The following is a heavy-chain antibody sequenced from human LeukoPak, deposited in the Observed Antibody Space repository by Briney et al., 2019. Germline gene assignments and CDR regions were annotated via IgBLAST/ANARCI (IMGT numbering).Heavy chain of an antibody. J-gene: IGHJ4*02. CDR3: AKDITGYYGSGSLDY. D-gene: IGHD3-10*01. CDR1: GFTFDDYA. CDR2: ISWNSGSI. V-gene: IGHV3-9*01. Sequence: GGSLRLSCAASGFTFDDYAMHWVRQAPGKGLEGVSCISWNSGSIGYADSVKGRFTISRDHTKNSLYLQMNSLRAEDPALYYCAKDITGYYGSGSLDYWGQGTLVTVSS.